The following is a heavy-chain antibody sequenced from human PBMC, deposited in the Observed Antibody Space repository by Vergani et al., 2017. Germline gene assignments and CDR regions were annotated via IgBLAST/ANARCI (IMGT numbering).Heavy chain of an antibody. J-gene: IGHJ5*02. D-gene: IGHD1-1*01. CDR1: GYNFTSFD. CDR2: ISAYNGNT. V-gene: IGHV1-18*01. Sequence: QEQLVQSGAEVRKPGASVKVSCKASGYNFTSFDINWVRLAPGQGLEWMGWISAYNGNTNYAQKLQGRVTMTTDTSTSTAYMELRSLRSDDTAVYYCARVGTTGTTRWFDPWGQGTLVTVSS. CDR3: ARVGTTGTTRWFDP.